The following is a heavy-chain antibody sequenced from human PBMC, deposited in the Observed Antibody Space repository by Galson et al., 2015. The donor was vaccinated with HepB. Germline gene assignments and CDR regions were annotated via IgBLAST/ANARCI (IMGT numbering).Heavy chain of an antibody. CDR2: ISYRGST. Sequence: SETLSLTCTVSGASITTSPFSWGWLRQPPGKGLEWIGSISYRGSTYHNPSLQSRVTVSRDPSKNQFSLRLSPVTAADTALFYCAGAFTIFGGSTFDYWGQGALATVSS. J-gene: IGHJ4*02. CDR1: GASITTSPFS. V-gene: IGHV4-39*07. D-gene: IGHD3-3*01. CDR3: AGAFTIFGGSTFDY.